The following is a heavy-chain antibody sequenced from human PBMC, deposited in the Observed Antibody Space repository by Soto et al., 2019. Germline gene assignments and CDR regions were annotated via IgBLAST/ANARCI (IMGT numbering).Heavy chain of an antibody. D-gene: IGHD3-16*01. CDR3: ARERGDGSSYYYYYYGMDV. CDR2: IIPILGTA. V-gene: IGHV1-69*16. J-gene: IGHJ6*02. CDR1: GDNFNNYS. Sequence: QVQLVQSGAEVKKPGSSVKVSCKASGDNFNNYSIIWVRQAPGQGLEWMGGIIPILGTAKYPQKFQGRVTITADESTSTAYMELSSLRSEDTAVYYCARERGDGSSYYYYYYGMDVWGQGTTVTVSS.